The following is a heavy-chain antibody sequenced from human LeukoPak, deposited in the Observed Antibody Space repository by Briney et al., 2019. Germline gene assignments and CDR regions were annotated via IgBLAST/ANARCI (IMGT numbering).Heavy chain of an antibody. Sequence: ASVKVSCKASGYTFTSYGISWVRQAPGQGLEWMGWISGYNGHTDYPQQFQGRVTMTTDTSTSTAYLELRSLTSDDTAVYYCARASIAAAGWGQGTLVTVSS. D-gene: IGHD6-13*01. CDR1: GYTFTSYG. CDR3: ARASIAAAG. V-gene: IGHV1-18*01. J-gene: IGHJ4*02. CDR2: ISGYNGHT.